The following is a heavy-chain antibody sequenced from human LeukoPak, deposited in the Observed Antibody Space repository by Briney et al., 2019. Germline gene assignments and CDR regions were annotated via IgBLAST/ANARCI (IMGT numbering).Heavy chain of an antibody. D-gene: IGHD6-6*01. V-gene: IGHV1-18*01. CDR2: ISTYNGNS. J-gene: IGHJ4*02. CDR3: AKDRWRDGSSSFDN. CDR1: GGTFSSYA. Sequence: ASVKVSCKASGGTFSSYAISWVRQAPGQGLEWMGWISTYNGNSNYAQKLQGRVTMTTDTSTSTAYMELRSLRSDDTAMYYCAKDRWRDGSSSFDNWGQGTLVTVCS.